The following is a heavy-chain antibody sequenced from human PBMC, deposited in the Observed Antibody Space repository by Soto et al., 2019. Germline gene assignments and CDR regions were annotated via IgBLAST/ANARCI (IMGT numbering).Heavy chain of an antibody. D-gene: IGHD3-10*01. CDR1: GGTFSNYA. Sequence: SVQVSCKASGGTFSNYAISWVRQAPGQGLEWMGGIIPIFGTANYAQKFQGRVTITADESTSTAYMELRSLRSDDTAVYYCARSTERITMVRGVIVTMVAFEIWGQGTMVTV. J-gene: IGHJ3*02. CDR2: IIPIFGTA. CDR3: ARSTERITMVRGVIVTMVAFEI. V-gene: IGHV1-69*13.